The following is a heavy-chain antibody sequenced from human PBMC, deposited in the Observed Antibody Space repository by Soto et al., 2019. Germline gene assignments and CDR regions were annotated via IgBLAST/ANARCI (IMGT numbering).Heavy chain of an antibody. Sequence: QVQLVDSGGGVVQPGRSLRLPCAASGFTFTTYGMPWVRRPPGKGLEWVAVISYDGSHAYYADSVKGRFTISRDNSKNTLYLQINSLRAEDTAVYYCAKERTYSVASGFDYWGRGTLVTVSS. D-gene: IGHD1-26*01. J-gene: IGHJ4*02. V-gene: IGHV3-30*18. CDR1: GFTFTTYG. CDR2: ISYDGSHA. CDR3: AKERTYSVASGFDY.